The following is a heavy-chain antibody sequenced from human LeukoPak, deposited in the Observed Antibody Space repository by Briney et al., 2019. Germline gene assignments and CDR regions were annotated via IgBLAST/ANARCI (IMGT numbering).Heavy chain of an antibody. CDR3: ARGRPHGNDY. CDR1: GFTFSSYW. Sequence: GGSLRLFCAASGFTFSSYWMNWVRQAPGKGLVWVSRIASDGSSTTYADSVKGRFSISRDNAKNTLYLQMNSLRVEDTAVYYCARGRPHGNDYWGQGTLVTVSS. CDR2: IASDGSST. D-gene: IGHD4-23*01. V-gene: IGHV3-74*01. J-gene: IGHJ4*02.